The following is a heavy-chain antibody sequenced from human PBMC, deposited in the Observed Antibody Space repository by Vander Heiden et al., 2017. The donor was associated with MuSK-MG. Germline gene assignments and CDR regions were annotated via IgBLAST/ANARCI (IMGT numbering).Heavy chain of an antibody. Sequence: QVQLQESGPGLVKPSQTLSLTCTVSGGPISSVGYCWSWIRQHPGKGLEWIGYIYYSGSTYYNPALKSRVTISVDTSKNQFSLKLSSVTAADTAVYYCAREGGYDSSGYIYFDYWGQGTLVTVSS. CDR2: IYYSGST. CDR3: AREGGYDSSGYIYFDY. J-gene: IGHJ4*02. CDR1: GGPISSVGYC. V-gene: IGHV4-31*03. D-gene: IGHD3-22*01.